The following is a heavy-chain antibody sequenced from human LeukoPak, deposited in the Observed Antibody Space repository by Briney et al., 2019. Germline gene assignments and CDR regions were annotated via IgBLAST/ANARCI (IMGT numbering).Heavy chain of an antibody. Sequence: GESLKISCKGSGYNFINYWIGWVRQMPRKGLEWMGIIYPGDSDTRYSPSFQGQVTISVDKSISTAYVQWSSLKASDTAMYYCARGAIEMGTTNAFDIWGQGTMVTVSS. CDR2: IYPGDSDT. CDR1: GYNFINYW. J-gene: IGHJ3*02. CDR3: ARGAIEMGTTNAFDI. D-gene: IGHD5-24*01. V-gene: IGHV5-51*01.